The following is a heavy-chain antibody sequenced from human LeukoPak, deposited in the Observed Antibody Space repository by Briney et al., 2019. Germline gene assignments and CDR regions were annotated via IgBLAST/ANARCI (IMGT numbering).Heavy chain of an antibody. D-gene: IGHD1-26*01. J-gene: IGHJ4*02. CDR2: IYYSGST. CDR3: ARHLLGANNGEIDS. CDR1: GGSISGSSYY. V-gene: IGHV4-39*01. Sequence: PSETLSLTCTVSGGSISGSSYYWGWIRQPPGKGLEWIGSIYYSGSTYYNPSLKSRVTISVDTSKNQFSLKLSSVTAADTAVYSCARHLLGANNGEIDSWGQGTLVAVSS.